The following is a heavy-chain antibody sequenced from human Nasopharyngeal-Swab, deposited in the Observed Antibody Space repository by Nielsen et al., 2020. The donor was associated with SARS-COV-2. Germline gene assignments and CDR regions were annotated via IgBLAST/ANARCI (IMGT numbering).Heavy chain of an antibody. V-gene: IGHV3-23*01. D-gene: IGHD2-15*01. J-gene: IGHJ5*02. CDR2: ISGTGDNT. Sequence: GESLKISCAASGFTFSSYAMNWVRQAPGKGLEWVSGISGTGDNTYYADSVKGRFTLSRDSSKNTLYLQMNSLRAEDTAIYYCAKDSGAGFCSGGSCFPTNHWGQGTLVTVSS. CDR1: GFTFSSYA. CDR3: AKDSGAGFCSGGSCFPTNH.